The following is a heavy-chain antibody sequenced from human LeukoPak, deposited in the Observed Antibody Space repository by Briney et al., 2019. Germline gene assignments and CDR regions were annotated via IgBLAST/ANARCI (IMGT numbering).Heavy chain of an antibody. CDR1: SGSIKNSNYY. V-gene: IGHV4-39*07. D-gene: IGHD2-15*01. CDR2: IYHSGST. CDR3: ARDLLLP. Sequence: SETLSLTCTVSSGSIKNSNYYWGWIRQPPGKGLEWIGSIYHSGSTYYNPSLKSRVTISVDTSKNQFSLKLSSVTAADTAVYYCARDLLLPWGQGTLVTVSS. J-gene: IGHJ4*02.